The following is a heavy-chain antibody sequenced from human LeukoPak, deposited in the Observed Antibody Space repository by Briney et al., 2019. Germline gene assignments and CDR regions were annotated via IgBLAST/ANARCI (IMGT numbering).Heavy chain of an antibody. D-gene: IGHD1-26*01. CDR2: ISGSDGHT. Sequence: GSLRLSCAASGFTFSSYAMGWVRQAPGKGLEWVSAISGSDGHTYYADSVKGRFTISRDNSKNTLYLQMNSLTDDDTAVYYCAKKWGVGTTTLDYFDYWGQGTLVTVSS. V-gene: IGHV3-23*01. CDR3: AKKWGVGTTTLDYFDY. CDR1: GFTFSSYA. J-gene: IGHJ4*02.